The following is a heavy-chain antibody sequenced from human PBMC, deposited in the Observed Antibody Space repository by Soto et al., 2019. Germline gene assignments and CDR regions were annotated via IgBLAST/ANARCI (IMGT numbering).Heavy chain of an antibody. CDR1: GGSFSGYY. CDR3: ARVVGVVAYNWFDP. CDR2: INHSGST. Sequence: SETLSLTCAVYGGSFSGYYWSWIRQPPGKGLEWIGEINHSGSTNYNPSLKSRVTISVDTSKNQFSLKLSSVTAADTAVYYCARVVGVVAYNWFDPWGQGTLVTVSS. J-gene: IGHJ5*02. V-gene: IGHV4-34*01. D-gene: IGHD2-15*01.